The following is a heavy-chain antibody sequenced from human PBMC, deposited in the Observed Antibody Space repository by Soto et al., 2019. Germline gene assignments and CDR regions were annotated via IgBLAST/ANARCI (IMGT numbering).Heavy chain of an antibody. CDR1: GYNFTSYW. CDR2: IYPADSDT. D-gene: IGHD2-2*01. J-gene: IGHJ6*02. CDR3: ARLNIVLVPAVTPPDHYYYYGMAV. V-gene: IGHV5-51*01. Sequence: PGESLKISCKGSGYNFTSYWIGWVRQMPGKGLEWMGIIYPADSDTRYSPSFQGQVTISADKSISTAYLQWSSLKASDTAMYYCARLNIVLVPAVTPPDHYYYYGMAVWGQGTTVTVSS.